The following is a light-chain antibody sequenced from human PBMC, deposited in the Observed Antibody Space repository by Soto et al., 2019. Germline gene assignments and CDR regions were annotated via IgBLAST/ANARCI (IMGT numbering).Light chain of an antibody. V-gene: IGKV1-33*01. CDR3: QQSDSLPLT. Sequence: DIQMTQSPSSLSASVGDRVTITCRASQDISNYLNWYQQRPGKAPKLLIYDASNLERGVPSRLSGTRAGTHFTFAITSLQPEDVATYCCQQSDSLPLTFGQGTRLEI. CDR2: DAS. J-gene: IGKJ5*01. CDR1: QDISNY.